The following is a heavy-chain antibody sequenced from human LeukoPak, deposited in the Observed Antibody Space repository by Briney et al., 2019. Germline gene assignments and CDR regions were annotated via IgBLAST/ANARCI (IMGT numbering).Heavy chain of an antibody. V-gene: IGHV4-61*02. CDR2: IYTSGST. Sequence: SQTMSLTCTVSGRSISSGSYYWSWIRQPAGNGLEGIGRIYTSGSTNYNPSLKSRVAISVDTSKNQFTLKLSSVTAADTDVKYPASGCLCGGYCPSDFYYTNFWVKGNPVTVSS. J-gene: IGHJ4*02. CDR3: ASGCLCGGYCPSDFYYTNF. D-gene: IGHD2-21*01. CDR1: GRSISSGSYY.